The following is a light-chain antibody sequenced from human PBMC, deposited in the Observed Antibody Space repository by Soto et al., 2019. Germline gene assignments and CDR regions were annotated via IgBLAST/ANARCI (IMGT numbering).Light chain of an antibody. J-gene: IGLJ2*01. Sequence: QSVLTQSPTASGIRGQSVTISCSGTGSDVGAYNYLSWYQHHPGKAPKLIIYEVIKRPSGVPDRFSGSKSGTTASLTVSGLQTEDDDVYYCGSFVGGTTLIFGGGTKLTVL. CDR1: GSDVGAYNY. V-gene: IGLV2-8*01. CDR3: GSFVGGTTLI. CDR2: EVI.